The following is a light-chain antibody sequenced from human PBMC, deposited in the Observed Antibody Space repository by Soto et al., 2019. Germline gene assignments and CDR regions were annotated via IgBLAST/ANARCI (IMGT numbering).Light chain of an antibody. CDR1: QSVGRA. V-gene: IGKV3D-15*01. Sequence: VWTQSPGTLSLSPGESPALSDRASQSVGRALSWYQQNPGQAPRLLFYGASNRATAIPDRFSGSGSGTELTLTISSLQSEDFATYYCQQYNNWHRTFGQGT. J-gene: IGKJ1*01. CDR3: QQYNNWHRT. CDR2: GAS.